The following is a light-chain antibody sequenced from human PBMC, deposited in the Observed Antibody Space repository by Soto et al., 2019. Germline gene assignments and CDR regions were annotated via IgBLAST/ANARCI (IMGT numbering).Light chain of an antibody. V-gene: IGLV2-23*01. Sequence: QSVLTQPASVSGSPGQSITISCTGTSSTVGGFNVVSWYQQHPGKAPKVIIYEGIKRPSGVSNRFSGSNSGSTASLTFSGLQAEDEADYYCCSYVGATTYVFGTGTKLTVL. J-gene: IGLJ1*01. CDR3: CSYVGATTYV. CDR1: SSTVGGFNV. CDR2: EGI.